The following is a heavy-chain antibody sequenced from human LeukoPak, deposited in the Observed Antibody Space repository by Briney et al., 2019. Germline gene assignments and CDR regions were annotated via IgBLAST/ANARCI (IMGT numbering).Heavy chain of an antibody. CDR2: IYYSGTT. D-gene: IGHD4-23*01. Sequence: PSETLSLTCTVSGGSISSSSHYWAWIRQPPGKGLEWMGSIYYSGTTYYNPSLKSRVTISVDTSKNQFSVKLSSVTAADTAVYYCARYYGGNFYFDYWGQGTLVTVSS. V-gene: IGHV4-39*01. CDR1: GGSISSSSHY. CDR3: ARYYGGNFYFDY. J-gene: IGHJ4*02.